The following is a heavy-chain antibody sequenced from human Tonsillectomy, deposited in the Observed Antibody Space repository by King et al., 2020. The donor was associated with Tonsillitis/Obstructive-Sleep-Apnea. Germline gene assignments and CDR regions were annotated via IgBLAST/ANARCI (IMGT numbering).Heavy chain of an antibody. V-gene: IGHV3-30*18. CDR3: AKDRGGSYYNAFDL. J-gene: IGHJ3*01. CDR1: GFTFSSYG. Sequence: VQLVESGGGVVQPGRSLRLSCAASGFTFSSYGMHWVRQAPGKGLEWVAVISFDGSNNNNAASVKGRFTISRDNSKNTVYLQMNSLSAEDTALYYCAKDRGGSYYNAFDLWGQGTMVTVSS. D-gene: IGHD1-26*01. CDR2: ISFDGSNN.